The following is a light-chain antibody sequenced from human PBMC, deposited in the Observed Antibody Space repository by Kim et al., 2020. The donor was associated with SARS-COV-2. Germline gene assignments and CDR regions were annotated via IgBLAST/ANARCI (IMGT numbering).Light chain of an antibody. CDR2: QDS. J-gene: IGLJ2*01. Sequence: SYELTQPPSVSVSPGQTASITCSGDKLGDKYACWYQQKPGQSPVLVIYQDSKRPSGIPERFSGSNSGNTATLTISGTQAMDEADYYCQAWDSGTGVFGGGTQLTVL. CDR1: KLGDKY. V-gene: IGLV3-1*01. CDR3: QAWDSGTGV.